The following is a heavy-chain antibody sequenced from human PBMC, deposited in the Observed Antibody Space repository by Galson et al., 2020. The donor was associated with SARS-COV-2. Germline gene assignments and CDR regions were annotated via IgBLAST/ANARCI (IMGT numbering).Heavy chain of an antibody. CDR1: GFTFSSYG. CDR3: ARDKAPWELAYYYYYGMDV. CDR2: IWYVVSNK. V-gene: IGHV3-33*01. Sequence: GGSLRLSCAASGFTFSSYGMHWVRQAPGKGLEWVAVIWYVVSNKYYADSVKGRFTISRDNSKNTLYLQMNSLRAEDTAVYYCARDKAPWELAYYYYYGMDVWGQGTTVTVSS. D-gene: IGHD1-26*01. J-gene: IGHJ6*02.